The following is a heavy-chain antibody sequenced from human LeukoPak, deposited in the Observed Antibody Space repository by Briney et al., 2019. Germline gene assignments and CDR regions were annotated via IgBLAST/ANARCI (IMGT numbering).Heavy chain of an antibody. Sequence: SETLSLTCAVYGGSFSCYYWSWIRQPPGKGLEWIGEINHSGSTNYNPSLKSRVTISVDTSKNQFSLKLSSVTAADTAVYYCARAASSSSSEDYWGQGTLVTVSS. V-gene: IGHV4-34*01. CDR2: INHSGST. CDR3: ARAASSSSSEDY. CDR1: GGSFSCYY. D-gene: IGHD6-6*01. J-gene: IGHJ4*02.